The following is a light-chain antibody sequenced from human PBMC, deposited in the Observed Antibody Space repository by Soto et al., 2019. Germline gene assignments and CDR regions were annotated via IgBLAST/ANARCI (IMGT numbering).Light chain of an antibody. V-gene: IGLV1-40*01. J-gene: IGLJ3*02. CDR3: QSYDSSLSCSKV. CDR1: SSNIGAGYD. CDR2: GNS. Sequence: QSVLTQPPSVSGAPGQRVTISCTGSSSNIGAGYDVHWYQQLPGTAPKLLIYGNSNRPSGVPDRFSGSKSGTSASLAITGLQAEGEADYYCQSYDSSLSCSKVFGGGTQLTVL.